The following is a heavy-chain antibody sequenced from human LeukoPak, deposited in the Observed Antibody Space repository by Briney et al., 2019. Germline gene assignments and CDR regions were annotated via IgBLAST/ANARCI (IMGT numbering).Heavy chain of an antibody. Sequence: GGSLRLSCAASGFTFSSYAMSWVRQAPGKGLEWVSAISGSGGSTYYADSVKGRFTISRDNSKNTLYLQMNGLRAEDTAVYYCAKLGYSGSYFDYWGQGTLVTVSS. D-gene: IGHD1-26*01. CDR3: AKLGYSGSYFDY. V-gene: IGHV3-23*01. J-gene: IGHJ4*02. CDR1: GFTFSSYA. CDR2: ISGSGGST.